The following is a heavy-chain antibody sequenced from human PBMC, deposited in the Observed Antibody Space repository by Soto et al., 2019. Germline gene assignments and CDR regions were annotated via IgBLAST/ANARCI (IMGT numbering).Heavy chain of an antibody. CDR1: GYTFTMYS. CDR2: INAGNGNT. V-gene: IGHV1-3*01. Sequence: ASVKVSCKASGYTFTMYSMHWVRQAPGQRLEWMGGINAGNGNTKYSQKFQGRVTITRDTSASTAYMEVSSLTSEDTAVYYCGRTDYDFWSGCLDYWGQGSLVTVSS. D-gene: IGHD3-3*01. CDR3: GRTDYDFWSGCLDY. J-gene: IGHJ4*02.